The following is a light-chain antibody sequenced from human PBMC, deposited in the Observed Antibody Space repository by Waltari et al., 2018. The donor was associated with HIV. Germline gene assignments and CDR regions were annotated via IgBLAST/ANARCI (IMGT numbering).Light chain of an antibody. CDR1: RGDVGAFNY. CDR3: SSYTMDSYV. CDR2: EVS. V-gene: IGLV2-14*03. J-gene: IGLJ1*01. Sequence: QSALTQPASMSGSPGQSITISCPGTRGDVGAFNYLSWYPQPPGKALKLIIFEVSRRPSGVSNRFSGSKSGSTASLTISGLQAEDEADYYCSSYTMDSYVFGTGTKVTVL.